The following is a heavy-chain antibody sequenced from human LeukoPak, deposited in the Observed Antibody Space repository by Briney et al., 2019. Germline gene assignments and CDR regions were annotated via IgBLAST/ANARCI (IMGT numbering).Heavy chain of an antibody. D-gene: IGHD4-11*01. Sequence: PSETLSLTCTFSGGSISSSSYYWGWIRQPPGKGLEWIGSIYYSGSTYYNPSLKSRVTISVDTSKNQFSLKLSSVTAADTAVYYCARQRDVTVEPLDYWGQGTLVTVSS. J-gene: IGHJ4*02. CDR2: IYYSGST. CDR3: ARQRDVTVEPLDY. CDR1: GGSISSSSYY. V-gene: IGHV4-39*01.